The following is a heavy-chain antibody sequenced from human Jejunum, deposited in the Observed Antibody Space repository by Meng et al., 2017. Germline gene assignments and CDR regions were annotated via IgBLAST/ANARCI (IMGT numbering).Heavy chain of an antibody. CDR3: ARRIGSSGRAFDM. J-gene: IGHJ3*02. CDR1: GYSFSIYY. CDR2: IRPGDSDT. D-gene: IGHD2-15*01. V-gene: IGHV5-51*01. Sequence: GGSLRLSCKASGYSFSIYYIGWVRQMPGKGLEWMAVIRPGDSDTNYSPSFQGLVTISADTSSNTAYLQWSLKASDTAMYYCARRIGSSGRAFDMWGQGTMVTVSS.